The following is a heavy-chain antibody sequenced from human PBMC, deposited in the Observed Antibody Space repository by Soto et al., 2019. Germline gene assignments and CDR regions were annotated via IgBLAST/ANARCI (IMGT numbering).Heavy chain of an antibody. J-gene: IGHJ5*02. V-gene: IGHV1-69*01. CDR1: GGTFSSYA. CDR3: ASLNCTNGVCENWFDP. CDR2: IIPIFGTA. Sequence: QVQLVQSGAEVKKPGSSVKVSCKASGGTFSSYAISWVRQAPGQGLEWMGGIIPIFGTANYAQKIQGRVTITADESTSTAYMELSRLRSEDTAVYYCASLNCTNGVCENWFDPWGQGTLVTVSS. D-gene: IGHD2-8*01.